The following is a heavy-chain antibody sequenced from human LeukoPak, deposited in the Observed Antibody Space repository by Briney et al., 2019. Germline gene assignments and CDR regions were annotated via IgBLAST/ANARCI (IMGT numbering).Heavy chain of an antibody. Sequence: PGGSLRLSCAASGFTFSSYAMHWVRQAPGKGLEWVAVISYDGSNKYYADSVRGRFTISRDNSKNTLYLQMNSLRAEDTAVYYCARAGPGGSGYYSFDYWGQGTLVTVSS. CDR2: ISYDGSNK. CDR1: GFTFSSYA. J-gene: IGHJ4*02. V-gene: IGHV3-30*01. D-gene: IGHD3-3*01. CDR3: ARAGPGGSGYYSFDY.